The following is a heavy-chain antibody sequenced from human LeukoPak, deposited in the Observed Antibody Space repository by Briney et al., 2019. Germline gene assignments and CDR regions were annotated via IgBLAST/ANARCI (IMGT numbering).Heavy chain of an antibody. CDR2: INHSGST. CDR1: GGSFSGYY. V-gene: IGHV4-34*01. D-gene: IGHD6-19*01. J-gene: IGHJ4*02. CDR3: ARGGGGWFFHF. Sequence: SETLSLTCAVYGGSFSGYYWSWIRQPPGKGLEWIGEINHSGSTNYNPSLKSRVTISVDTSKTQFSLKLSSVTAADTAVYYCARGGGGWFFHFWGQGTLATVSS.